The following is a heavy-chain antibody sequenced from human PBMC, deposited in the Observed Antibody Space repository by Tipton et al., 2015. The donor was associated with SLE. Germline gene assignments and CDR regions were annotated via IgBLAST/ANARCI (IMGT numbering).Heavy chain of an antibody. CDR1: DGGSISSGSYY. V-gene: IGHV4-61*02. J-gene: IGHJ4*02. CDR2: IYTSGST. D-gene: IGHD3-10*01. Sequence: TLSLTCTVSDGGSISSGSYYWSWIRQPAGKGLEWIGRIYTSGSTYYNPSLKSRVTISVDTSKNQFSLKLSSVTAADTAVYYCAREAGGSGENYFDYWGQGTLVTVSS. CDR3: AREAGGSGENYFDY.